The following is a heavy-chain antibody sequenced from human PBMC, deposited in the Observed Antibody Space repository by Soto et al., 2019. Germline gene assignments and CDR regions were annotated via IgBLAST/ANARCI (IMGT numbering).Heavy chain of an antibody. D-gene: IGHD3-9*01. J-gene: IGHJ6*02. V-gene: IGHV4-30-2*01. Sequence: PSETLSLTCAFSVGSISSGGYSCSWIRQPPGKGLEWIGYIYHSGSTYYNPSLKSRVTISVDRSKNQFSLKLSSVTAADTAVYYCARGFGYDILTGSQYGMDVWGQGTTVTVSS. CDR1: VGSISSGGYS. CDR2: IYHSGST. CDR3: ARGFGYDILTGSQYGMDV.